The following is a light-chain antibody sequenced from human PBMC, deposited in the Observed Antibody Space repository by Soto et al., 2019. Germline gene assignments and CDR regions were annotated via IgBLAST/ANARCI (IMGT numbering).Light chain of an antibody. V-gene: IGLV2-14*01. J-gene: IGLJ2*01. CDR3: QSYDSSLVVV. CDR1: SSDVGGYNY. CDR2: EVS. Sequence: QSALTQPASVSGSPGQSITISCTRTSSDVGGYNYVSWYQQHPGKAPKLMIYEVSNRPSGVSNRFSGSKSGNTASLTISGLQAEDEADYYCQSYDSSLVVVFGGGTKLTVL.